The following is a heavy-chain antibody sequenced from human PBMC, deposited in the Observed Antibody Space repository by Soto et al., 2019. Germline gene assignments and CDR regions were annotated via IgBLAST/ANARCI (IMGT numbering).Heavy chain of an antibody. D-gene: IGHD5-12*01. CDR3: ARALYIVATNYGMDV. J-gene: IGHJ6*02. CDR2: MNPNSGNT. V-gene: IGHV1-8*01. Sequence: ASVKVSCKASGYTFTSYDINWVRQATGQGLEWMGWMNPNSGNTGYAQKFQGRVTMTRNTSISTAYIELSSLRSEDTAVYYCARALYIVATNYGMDVWGQGTTVTVSS. CDR1: GYTFTSYD.